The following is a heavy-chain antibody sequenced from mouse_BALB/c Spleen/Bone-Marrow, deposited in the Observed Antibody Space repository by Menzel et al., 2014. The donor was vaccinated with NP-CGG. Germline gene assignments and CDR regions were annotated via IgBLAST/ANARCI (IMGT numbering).Heavy chain of an antibody. CDR1: GYAFTSYI. Sequence: EVHLQQSGSELVKPGASVKASCKASGYAFTSYIMYWMKQSHGTSLEWIGYIDPYNGDSSYNQKFKGKATLTVDKSSSTPYMHLNTLTSEDSAVYYCARYNNYGWFAYWGQGTLVTVSA. D-gene: IGHD2-12*01. J-gene: IGHJ3*01. CDR2: IDPYNGDS. V-gene: IGHV1S135*01. CDR3: ARYNNYGWFAY.